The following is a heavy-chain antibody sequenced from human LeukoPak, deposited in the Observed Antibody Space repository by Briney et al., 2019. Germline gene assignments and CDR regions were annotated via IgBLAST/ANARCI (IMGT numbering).Heavy chain of an antibody. Sequence: SETLSLTCTVSGGSISSGGYYWRWIRQHPGKGLEWIGYIYYSGSTYYNPSLKSRVTISVDTSKNQFSLKLSSVTAADTAVYYCARGRLGELSTWGQGTLVTVSS. D-gene: IGHD3-16*01. CDR2: IYYSGST. CDR1: GGSISSGGYY. J-gene: IGHJ5*02. CDR3: ARGRLGELST. V-gene: IGHV4-31*03.